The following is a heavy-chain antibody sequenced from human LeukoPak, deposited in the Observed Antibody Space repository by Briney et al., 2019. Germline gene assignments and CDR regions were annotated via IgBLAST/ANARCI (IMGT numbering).Heavy chain of an antibody. CDR1: GGSISSYY. Sequence: SETLSLTCTVSGGSISSYYWSWIRQPPGKGPEWIGYIYYSGSTNYNPSLKSRVTISVDTSKNQFSLKLSSVTAADTAVYYCAVGPFDYDILTGYYSDWGQGTLVTVSS. D-gene: IGHD3-9*01. CDR2: IYYSGST. CDR3: AVGPFDYDILTGYYSD. V-gene: IGHV4-59*01. J-gene: IGHJ4*02.